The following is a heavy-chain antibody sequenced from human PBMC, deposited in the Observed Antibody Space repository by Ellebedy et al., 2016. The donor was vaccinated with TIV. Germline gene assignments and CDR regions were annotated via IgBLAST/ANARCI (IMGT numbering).Heavy chain of an antibody. D-gene: IGHD3-22*01. CDR3: AKVGRRYYESSGDP. CDR1: GFTLSNYV. CDR2: ISSGGGAT. Sequence: GESLKISCAASGFTLSNYVMSWVRPAPGKGLEWVSTISSGGGATYYADSVKDRFNISRDNSENTLYLQMNSLRAEDTAVYYCAKVGRRYYESSGDPWGQGSLVTVSS. J-gene: IGHJ5*02. V-gene: IGHV3-23*01.